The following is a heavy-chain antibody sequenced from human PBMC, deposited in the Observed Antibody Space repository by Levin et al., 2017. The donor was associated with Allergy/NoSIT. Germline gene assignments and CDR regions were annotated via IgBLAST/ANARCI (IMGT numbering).Heavy chain of an antibody. D-gene: IGHD5-18*01. CDR3: ARGGNRYSYGPSITLYGMDV. CDR2: INSDGSST. J-gene: IGHJ6*02. Sequence: PGESLKISCAASGFTFSSYWMHWVRQAPGKGLVWVSRINSDGSSTSYADSVKGRFTISRDNAKNTLYLQMNSLRAEDTAVYYCARGGNRYSYGPSITLYGMDVWGQGTTVTVSS. CDR1: GFTFSSYW. V-gene: IGHV3-74*01.